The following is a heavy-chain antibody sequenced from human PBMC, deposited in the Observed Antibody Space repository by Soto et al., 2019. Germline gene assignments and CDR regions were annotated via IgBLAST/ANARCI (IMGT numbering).Heavy chain of an antibody. D-gene: IGHD6-6*01. V-gene: IGHV3-23*01. CDR2: ISGSGGST. CDR3: AKAIAARRYYGMDV. Sequence: GGSLRLSCAASGFTFSSYAMSRVRQAPGKGLEWVSAISGSGGSTYYADSVKGRFTISRDNSKNTLYLQMNSLRAEDTAVYYCAKAIAARRYYGMDVWGQGTTVTVSS. J-gene: IGHJ6*02. CDR1: GFTFSSYA.